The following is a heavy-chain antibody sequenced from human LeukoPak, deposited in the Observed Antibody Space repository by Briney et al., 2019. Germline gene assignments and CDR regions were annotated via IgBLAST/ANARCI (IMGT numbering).Heavy chain of an antibody. CDR2: IYYSGST. Sequence: SETLSLTCAVYGGSFSGYYWSWIRQHPGKGLEWIGYIYYSGSTYYNPSLKSRVTISVDTSKNQFSLKLSSVTAADTAVYYCARGYSNYVYYFDYWGQGTLVTVSS. CDR3: ARGYSNYVYYFDY. J-gene: IGHJ4*02. V-gene: IGHV4-31*11. CDR1: GGSFSGYY. D-gene: IGHD4-11*01.